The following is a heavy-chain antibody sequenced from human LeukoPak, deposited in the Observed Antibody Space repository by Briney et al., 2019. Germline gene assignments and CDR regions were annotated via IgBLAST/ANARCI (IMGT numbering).Heavy chain of an antibody. V-gene: IGHV3-30*02. D-gene: IGHD4-17*01. CDR2: IRYDGTTK. J-gene: IGHJ4*02. CDR1: GFTFSAHN. CDR3: AKDLSYGDFDY. Sequence: GGSLRLSCAASGFTFSAHNMNWVRQAPGKGLEWVAFIRYDGTTKYYADSVKGRFTISRDNSKNTLFVQMDSLTADDTAVYYCAKDLSYGDFDYWGQGTLVTVSS.